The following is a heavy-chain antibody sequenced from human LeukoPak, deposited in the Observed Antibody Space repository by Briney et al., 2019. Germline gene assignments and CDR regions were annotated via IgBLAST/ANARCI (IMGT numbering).Heavy chain of an antibody. CDR3: ARTHSSSPWDWFDP. V-gene: IGHV1-2*02. CDR1: GYTFTGYY. J-gene: IGHJ5*02. CDR2: INPNSGGT. D-gene: IGHD6-13*01. Sequence: GASVKVSCKASGYTFTGYYMHWVRQAPGQGLEWMGWINPNSGGTNYAQKFQGRVAMTRDTSISTAYMELSRLRSDDTAVYYCARTHSSSPWDWFDPWGQGTLVTVSS.